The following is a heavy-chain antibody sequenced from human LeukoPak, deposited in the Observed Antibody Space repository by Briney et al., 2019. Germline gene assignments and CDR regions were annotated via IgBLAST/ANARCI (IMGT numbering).Heavy chain of an antibody. J-gene: IGHJ4*02. D-gene: IGHD3-9*01. CDR2: IIPTFGTA. CDR1: GGTFSSYA. V-gene: IGHV1-69*13. CDR3: ARDLLGSHTSYSSGAWDY. Sequence: GASVKVSCKASGGTFSSYAISWVRQAPGQGLEWMGGIIPTFGTANYAQKFQGRVTITADESTSTAYMELSSLRAEDTAVYYCARDLLGSHTSYSSGAWDYWGQGTLVTVSS.